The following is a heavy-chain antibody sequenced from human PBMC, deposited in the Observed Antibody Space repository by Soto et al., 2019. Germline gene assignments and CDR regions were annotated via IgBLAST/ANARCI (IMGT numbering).Heavy chain of an antibody. V-gene: IGHV4-30-4*01. Sequence: QVQLQESGPGLVKPSQTLSLACTVSGGSVGSGEYYYSWIRQPPGKGLEWIGYIYDSGITNYTPSIKGRVTMSLDRSNKQVSLKVGSVTAADTAVYFCARDVAHGYTENVWGQGTMVTVSS. CDR2: IYDSGIT. CDR1: GGSVGSGEYY. D-gene: IGHD5-18*01. CDR3: ARDVAHGYTENV. J-gene: IGHJ3*01.